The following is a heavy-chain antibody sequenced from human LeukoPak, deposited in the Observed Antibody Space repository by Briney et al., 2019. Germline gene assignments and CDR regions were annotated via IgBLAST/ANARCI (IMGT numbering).Heavy chain of an antibody. CDR2: INPNSGGT. J-gene: IGHJ4*02. D-gene: IGHD2-2*02. V-gene: IGHV1-2*02. Sequence: GASVKVSCKASGYTFTVYYMHWVRQAPGQGLEWMGWINPNSGGTNYAQKFQGRVTMTRDTSISTAYIELSRLRSDDTAVYYCAILPDCSSTSCYTVDYWGQGTLVTVSS. CDR1: GYTFTVYY. CDR3: AILPDCSSTSCYTVDY.